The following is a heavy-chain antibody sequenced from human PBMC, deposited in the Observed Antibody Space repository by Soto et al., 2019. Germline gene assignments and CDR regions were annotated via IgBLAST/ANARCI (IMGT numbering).Heavy chain of an antibody. J-gene: IGHJ6*02. Sequence: PGGSLRLSCAASGFTFSSYSMNWVRQAPGKGLEWVSSISSSSSYIYYADSVKGRFTISRDNAKNSLYLQMNSLRAEDTAVYYCARDSPYCSGGSCYTYYYYGMDVWGQGTTVTVSS. D-gene: IGHD2-15*01. V-gene: IGHV3-21*01. CDR2: ISSSSSYI. CDR1: GFTFSSYS. CDR3: ARDSPYCSGGSCYTYYYYGMDV.